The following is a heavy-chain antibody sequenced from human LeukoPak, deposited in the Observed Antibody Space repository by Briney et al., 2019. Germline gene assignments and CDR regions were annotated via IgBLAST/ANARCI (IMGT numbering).Heavy chain of an antibody. CDR1: GFTFSSYG. D-gene: IGHD1-26*01. CDR3: AKEGARSSLDY. CDR2: ISYDGSNK. J-gene: IGHJ4*02. Sequence: PGGSLRLSCAASGFTFSSYGMHWVRQAPGKGLEWVAVISYDGSNKYYADSVKGRFTISRDNSKNTLYLQMNSLRAEDTAVYYCAKEGARSSLDYWGQGTQVTVSS. V-gene: IGHV3-30*18.